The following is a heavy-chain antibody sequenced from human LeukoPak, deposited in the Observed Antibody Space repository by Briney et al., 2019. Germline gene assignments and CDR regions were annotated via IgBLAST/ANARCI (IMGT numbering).Heavy chain of an antibody. CDR3: ARGEGAAAGTAPSLDY. CDR2: INHSGST. J-gene: IGHJ4*02. D-gene: IGHD6-13*01. CDR1: GGSFSGYY. V-gene: IGHV4-34*01. Sequence: SETLSLTCAVYGGSFSGYYWSWIRQPPGKGLEWIGEINHSGSTNYNPSLKSRVTISVDTSKNQFSLKLSSVTAADTAVYHCARGEGAAAGTAPSLDYWGQGTLVTVSS.